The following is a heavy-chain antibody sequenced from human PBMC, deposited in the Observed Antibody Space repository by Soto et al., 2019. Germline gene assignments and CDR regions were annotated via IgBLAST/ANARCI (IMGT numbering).Heavy chain of an antibody. CDR3: ARDAGTDRSFDY. Sequence: GGSLRLSCAASGFTFSSYAMHWVRQAPGKGLEWVAVISYDGSNKYYADSVKGRFTISRDNSKNTLYLQMNSLRAEDTAVYYCARDAGTDRSFDYWGQGTLVTVSS. CDR1: GFTFSSYA. CDR2: ISYDGSNK. V-gene: IGHV3-30-3*01. J-gene: IGHJ4*02. D-gene: IGHD1-1*01.